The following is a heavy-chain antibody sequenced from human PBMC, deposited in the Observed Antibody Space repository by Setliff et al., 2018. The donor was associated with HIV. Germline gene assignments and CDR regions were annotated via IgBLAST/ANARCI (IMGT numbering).Heavy chain of an antibody. CDR3: ARGWIEQQLVWNY. CDR2: IVPILNTG. V-gene: IGHV1-69*13. D-gene: IGHD6-13*01. CDR1: GGTFRSHE. Sequence: SVKVSCKASGGTFRSHEISWVRQAPGQGLEWMGGIVPILNTGNYAPKFQGRVTITADESTTTAYMELSSLRSEDTAVYYCARGWIEQQLVWNYWGQGTLVTVSS. J-gene: IGHJ4*02.